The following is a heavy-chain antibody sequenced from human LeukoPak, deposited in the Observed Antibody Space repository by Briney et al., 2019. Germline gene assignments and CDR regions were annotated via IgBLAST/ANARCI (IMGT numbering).Heavy chain of an antibody. CDR1: GGSISSYY. J-gene: IGHJ4*02. V-gene: IGHV4-4*07. CDR2: IYTSGST. Sequence: SETLSLTCTVSGGSISSYYWSWIRQPAGKGLEWIGRIYTSGSTNYNPPFKSRVTMSVDTSKNQFSLKLSSVTAADTAVYYCASGYSNIQFDYWGQGTLVTVSS. CDR3: ASGYSNIQFDY. D-gene: IGHD4-11*01.